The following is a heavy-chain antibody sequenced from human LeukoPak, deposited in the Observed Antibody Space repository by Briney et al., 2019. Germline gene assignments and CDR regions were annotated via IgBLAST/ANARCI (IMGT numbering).Heavy chain of an antibody. CDR3: ARESAPQTIGLDY. J-gene: IGHJ4*02. Sequence: ASVKVSCEASGYTFTSYYMHWVRQAPGQGLEWMGIINPSGGSTSYAQKFQGRVTMTRDMSTSTVYMELSSLRSEDTAVYYCARESAPQTIGLDYWGQGTLVTVSS. V-gene: IGHV1-46*01. CDR2: INPSGGST. D-gene: IGHD3-3*01. CDR1: GYTFTSYY.